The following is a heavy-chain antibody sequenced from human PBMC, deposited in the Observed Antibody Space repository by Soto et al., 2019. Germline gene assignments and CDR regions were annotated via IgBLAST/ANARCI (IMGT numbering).Heavy chain of an antibody. V-gene: IGHV4-4*02. CDR1: GGSISSSTW. J-gene: IGHJ4*02. D-gene: IGHD6-13*01. Sequence: QVQLQESGPGLVKPSGPLSLTCAVSGGSISSSTWWSWVRKPPGRGRGWIGEIYHSGSTNYNPSLKSRVTISVDKSKNQFSLKLSSVTAADTAVYYCARDAIFLSQQLVHEHYFDYWGQGTLVTVSS. CDR3: ARDAIFLSQQLVHEHYFDY. CDR2: IYHSGST.